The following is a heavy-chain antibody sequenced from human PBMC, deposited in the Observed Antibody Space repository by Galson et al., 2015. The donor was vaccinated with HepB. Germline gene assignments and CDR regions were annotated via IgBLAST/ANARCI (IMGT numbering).Heavy chain of an antibody. Sequence: SLRLSCAASGFTFDDYTMHWVRQAPGKGLEWVSLISWDGGSTYYADSVKGRFTISRDNSKNSLYLQMNSLRTEDTALYYCAKDIDYGSGSYFSDWGQGTLVTVSS. D-gene: IGHD3-10*01. V-gene: IGHV3-43*01. CDR3: AKDIDYGSGSYFSD. CDR1: GFTFDDYT. J-gene: IGHJ4*02. CDR2: ISWDGGST.